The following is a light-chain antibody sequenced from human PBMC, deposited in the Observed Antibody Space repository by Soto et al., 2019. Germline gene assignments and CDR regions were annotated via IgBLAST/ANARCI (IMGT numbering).Light chain of an antibody. CDR2: DAS. J-gene: IGKJ1*01. CDR3: QQYNTYWT. Sequence: DIQMTQSPSTLSASVGDRVTLTCRASQTIGNWLAWYQQKPGNAPKLLIFDASYLETGVPSRFSGSGSGTEFTLTISSLQPDDFATYYGQQYNTYWTFGQGTKVE. V-gene: IGKV1-5*01. CDR1: QTIGNW.